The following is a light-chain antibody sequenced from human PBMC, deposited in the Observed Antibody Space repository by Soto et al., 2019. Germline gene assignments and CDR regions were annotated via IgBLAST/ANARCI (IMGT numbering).Light chain of an antibody. J-gene: IGKJ1*01. V-gene: IGKV1-5*01. CDR3: QQYNSYSRT. CDR2: DAS. CDR1: QSITSW. Sequence: DIQMTQSPSTLSASVGGRVTITCRASQSITSWLAWYQQKPGKAPKLLIYDASSLESGVPSRFSGSGSGTEFTLTISRLQPDDFATYYCQQYNSYSRTFGQGTKVEIK.